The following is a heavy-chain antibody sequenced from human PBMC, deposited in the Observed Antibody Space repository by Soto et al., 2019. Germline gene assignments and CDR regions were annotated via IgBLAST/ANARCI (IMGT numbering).Heavy chain of an antibody. V-gene: IGHV3-48*04. CDR1: GFTFSDYN. Sequence: GGSLRLSCAASGFTFSDYNMNWVRQAPGKGLEWVSYISSSSSTIYYEDSAKGLFTISRDIANNSMYLKLNTMSAEDLHLNYCVTDHPPTKYYASSFYYRPDAFDIWGKGTMVTVSS. CDR2: ISSSSSTI. CDR3: VTDHPPTKYYASSFYYRPDAFDI. J-gene: IGHJ3*02. D-gene: IGHD3-22*01.